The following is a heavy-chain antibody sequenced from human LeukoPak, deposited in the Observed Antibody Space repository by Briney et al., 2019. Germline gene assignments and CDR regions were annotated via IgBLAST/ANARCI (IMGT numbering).Heavy chain of an antibody. V-gene: IGHV3-30*18. D-gene: IGHD5-12*01. CDR2: ISSYDGRDK. J-gene: IGHJ3*02. CDR3: AKGYSGYDYAYDI. Sequence: GRSLRLSCAASGFSFSNYGIHWVRQAPGKGLEWVAVISSYDGRDKNYADSVKGRFTISRDNSKNTVYLQMNSPRAEDTAVYYCAKGYSGYDYAYDIWGPGTKVTVSS. CDR1: GFSFSNYG.